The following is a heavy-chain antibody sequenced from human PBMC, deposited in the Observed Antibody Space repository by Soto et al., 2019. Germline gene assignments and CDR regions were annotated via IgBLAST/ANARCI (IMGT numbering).Heavy chain of an antibody. J-gene: IGHJ6*02. CDR3: ERGRYSSSLAGYYYGMDV. D-gene: IGHD6-13*01. Sequence: PXDTLTLICDVHGASVSGYYWIWIRQPPGNGLDWIGEINHSGSNDYNPSLNSRVTISVDTSKNQFSLKLSSVTAEDTAVYYCERGRYSSSLAGYYYGMDVWGQGTTVT. CDR1: GASVSGYY. V-gene: IGHV4-34*01. CDR2: INHSGSN.